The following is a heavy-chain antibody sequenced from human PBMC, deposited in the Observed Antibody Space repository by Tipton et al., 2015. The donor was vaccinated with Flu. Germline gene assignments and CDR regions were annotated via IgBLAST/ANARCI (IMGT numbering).Heavy chain of an antibody. Sequence: GLVKPSETLSLTCAVYGGSFSGYYWSWIRQPPGKGLEWIGEINHSGSTNYNPSLKSRVTISVDTSKNQFSLKLSSVTAADTAVHYCARGGDSSGWYTYWGQGTLVTVSS. CDR2: INHSGST. CDR1: GGSFSGYY. CDR3: ARGGDSSGWYTY. V-gene: IGHV4-34*01. D-gene: IGHD6-19*01. J-gene: IGHJ4*02.